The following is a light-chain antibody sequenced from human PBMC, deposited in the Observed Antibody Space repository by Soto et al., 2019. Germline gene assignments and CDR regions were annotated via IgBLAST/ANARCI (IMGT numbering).Light chain of an antibody. CDR1: QSISSY. CDR2: AAS. J-gene: IGKJ5*01. V-gene: IGKV1-39*01. CDR3: QQSYSTSIT. Sequence: DIQMTQSLSSLSASVGDRVTITCRASQSISSYLNWYQQKPGKAPKLLIYAASSLQSGVPSRFSGSGSGTDFTLTISSLQPEDFATYYCQQSYSTSITFGQGTRLEI.